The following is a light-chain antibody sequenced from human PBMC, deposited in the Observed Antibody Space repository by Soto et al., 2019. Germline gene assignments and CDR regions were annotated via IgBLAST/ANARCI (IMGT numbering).Light chain of an antibody. Sequence: QSVLTQPPSVSGAPGQTVTISCTGSSSNIGAGFDVHWYHQLPGTAPKLLIYANTNRPSGVPDRFSASKSGTLASLAITGLRAEDEADYYCQSYDNSLSGWVFGGGTKLTVL. CDR2: ANT. CDR3: QSYDNSLSGWV. CDR1: SSNIGAGFD. J-gene: IGLJ3*02. V-gene: IGLV1-40*01.